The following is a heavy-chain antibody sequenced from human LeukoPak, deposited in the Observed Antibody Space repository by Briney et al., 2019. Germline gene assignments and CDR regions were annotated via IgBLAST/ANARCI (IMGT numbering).Heavy chain of an antibody. CDR3: ARDGYGNNYMDV. V-gene: IGHV3-53*01. CDR2: IYSGGTT. Sequence: GGSLRLSCAASGFSFSSNFMSWVRQAPGKGLEWVSVIYSGGTTYYADSVKGRFTISRDNSKNTLSLQKSSMRADDTAVYYCARDGYGNNYMDVWGKGTTVTVSS. CDR1: GFSFSSNF. D-gene: IGHD1/OR15-1a*01. J-gene: IGHJ6*03.